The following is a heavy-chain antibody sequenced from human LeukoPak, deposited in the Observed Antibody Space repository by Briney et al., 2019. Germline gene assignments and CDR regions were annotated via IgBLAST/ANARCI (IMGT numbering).Heavy chain of an antibody. D-gene: IGHD6-19*01. CDR1: GDSVSSNSAA. J-gene: IGHJ6*02. CDR2: TYYRSKWYN. Sequence: SQTLSLTCAISGDSVSSNSAAWNWIRQSPSRGLEWLGRTYYRSKWYNDYAVSVKSRITINPDTSKNQFSLQPNSVTPEDTAVYYCARDSSGWYGGYYYYYGMDVWGQGTTVTVSS. CDR3: ARDSSGWYGGYYYYYGMDV. V-gene: IGHV6-1*01.